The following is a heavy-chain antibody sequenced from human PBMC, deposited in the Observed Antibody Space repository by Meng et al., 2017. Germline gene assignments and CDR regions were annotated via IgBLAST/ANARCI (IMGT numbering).Heavy chain of an antibody. J-gene: IGHJ4*02. V-gene: IGHV1-2*06. CDR2: IIPRSSDA. CDR1: GYTFIDAY. CDR3: ARDGGNYDFDY. Sequence: QVPLVQGGAGVKKPGVLVKLACTAHGYTFIDAYIHWVRPAPGQGLEWMGRIIPRSSDANSAQKFQGRVTLTWDTSINTAYMELSSLRSDDTAIYYCARDGGNYDFDYWGQGTLVTVSS. D-gene: IGHD1-7*01.